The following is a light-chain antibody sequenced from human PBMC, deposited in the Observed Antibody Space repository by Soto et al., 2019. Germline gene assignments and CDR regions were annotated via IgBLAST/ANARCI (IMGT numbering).Light chain of an antibody. Sequence: EVVLTQSPATLSLSPGERATLSCRASQNVSTYLAWYQQKPGQAPRHLIYDASNRATGIPVRFSGSGSGTYFTLTISSLEPEDFAVYYCQQRTNWLTFGPGTKVDIK. CDR2: DAS. CDR1: QNVSTY. J-gene: IGKJ3*01. V-gene: IGKV3-11*01. CDR3: QQRTNWLT.